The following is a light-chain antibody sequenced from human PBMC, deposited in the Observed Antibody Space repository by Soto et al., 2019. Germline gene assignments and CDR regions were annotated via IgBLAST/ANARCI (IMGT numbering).Light chain of an antibody. CDR2: KAS. J-gene: IGKJ5*01. CDR3: QQYNSYLIT. Sequence: DIQMTQSPSTLSASVGDRVTITCRAIQSISSWLAWYQQKPGKAPKLLIYKASSLESGVPARFSGIRSGTEFTLTISSLQPDDFSTYYCQQYNSYLITFGQGTRLESK. CDR1: QSISSW. V-gene: IGKV1-5*03.